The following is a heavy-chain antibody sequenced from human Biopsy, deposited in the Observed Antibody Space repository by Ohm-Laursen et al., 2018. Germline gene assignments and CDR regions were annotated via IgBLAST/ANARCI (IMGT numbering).Heavy chain of an antibody. CDR2: IYSGEST. Sequence: GSLRLSCAASGLTFNNYAMTWVRQAPGKGLEWVSGIYSGESTFYADSVKGRFTISTDNSKNTLYLQMDSLRAEDTAVYYCAKALTTASTYNWYFDLWGRGTLVTVSS. D-gene: IGHD1/OR15-1a*01. J-gene: IGHJ2*01. CDR1: GLTFNNYA. CDR3: AKALTTASTYNWYFDL. V-gene: IGHV3-23*01.